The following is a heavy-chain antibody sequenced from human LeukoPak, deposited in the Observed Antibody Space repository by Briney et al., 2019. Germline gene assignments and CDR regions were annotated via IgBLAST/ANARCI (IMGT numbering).Heavy chain of an antibody. CDR1: GGSISSSSYY. Sequence: PSETLSLTCTVSGGSISSSSYYWGWIRQPPGKGLEWIGSIYYSGSTYYNPSLKSRVTISEDTSKNQFSLKLSSVTAADTAVYYCARALRLGYYFDYWGQGTLVTVSS. CDR3: ARALRLGYYFDY. V-gene: IGHV4-39*07. CDR2: IYYSGST. J-gene: IGHJ4*02. D-gene: IGHD3-16*01.